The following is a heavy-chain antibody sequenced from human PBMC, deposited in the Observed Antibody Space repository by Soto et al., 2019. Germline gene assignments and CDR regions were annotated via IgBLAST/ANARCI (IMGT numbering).Heavy chain of an antibody. CDR2: IIPIFGTA. J-gene: IGHJ5*02. D-gene: IGHD6-6*01. CDR3: ARPVGAARREGWFDP. Sequence: ASVKVSCKASGGTFSSYAISWVRQAPGQGLEWMGGIIPIFGTANYAQKFQGRVTITADESTSTAYMELSSLRSEDTAVYYCARPVGAARREGWFDPWGQGVLVTVSS. CDR1: GGTFSSYA. V-gene: IGHV1-69*13.